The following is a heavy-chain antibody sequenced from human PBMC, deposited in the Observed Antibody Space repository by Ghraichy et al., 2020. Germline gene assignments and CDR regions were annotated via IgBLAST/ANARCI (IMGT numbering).Heavy chain of an antibody. CDR1: GYTLTELS. J-gene: IGHJ2*01. CDR2: FDPEDGET. V-gene: IGHV1-24*01. Sequence: ASVKVSCKVSGYTLTELSMHWVRQAPGKGLEWMGGFDPEDGETIYAKKFQGRVTMTEDTSTDTAYMELSSLRSEDTAVYYCATGGYDSHWYFDLWGRGTLVTVSS. D-gene: IGHD5-12*01. CDR3: ATGGYDSHWYFDL.